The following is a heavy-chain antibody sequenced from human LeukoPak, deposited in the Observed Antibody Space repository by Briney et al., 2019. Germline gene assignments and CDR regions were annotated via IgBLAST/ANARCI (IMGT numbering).Heavy chain of an antibody. J-gene: IGHJ4*02. Sequence: LETLSLTCAVYGGSFSGYYWSWIRQPPGKGLEWIGEINHSGSTNYNPSLKSRVTISVDTSKNQFSLKLSSVTAADTAVYYCARGLYSSGSYYYWGQGTLVTVSS. V-gene: IGHV4-34*01. CDR3: ARGLYSSGSYYY. CDR2: INHSGST. CDR1: GGSFSGYY. D-gene: IGHD6-19*01.